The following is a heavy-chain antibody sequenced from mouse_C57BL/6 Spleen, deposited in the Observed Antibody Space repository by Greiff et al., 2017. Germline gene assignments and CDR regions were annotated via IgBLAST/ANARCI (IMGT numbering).Heavy chain of an antibody. CDR1: GYTFTDYY. V-gene: IGHV1-26*01. Sequence: EVQLQQSGPELVKPGASVKISCKASGYTFTDYYMNWVKQSHGKSLEWIGDINPNNGGTSYNQKFKGKATLTVDKSSSTAYMELRSLTSEDSAVYYCARRGYYGNGHYFDYWGQGTTLTVSS. J-gene: IGHJ2*01. D-gene: IGHD2-1*01. CDR3: ARRGYYGNGHYFDY. CDR2: INPNNGGT.